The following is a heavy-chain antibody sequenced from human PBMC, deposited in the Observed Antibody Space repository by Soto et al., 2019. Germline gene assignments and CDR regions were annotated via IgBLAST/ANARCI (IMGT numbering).Heavy chain of an antibody. CDR1: GFTFSSYG. CDR3: ARGRLRNDDFCDS. CDR2: IWHDGNKK. V-gene: IGHV3-33*01. J-gene: IGHJ5*02. Sequence: QVQLVDSGGGVVQPGTSLRLSCAASGFTFSSYGMHWVRQAPGKGPEWVAVIWHDGNKKYYADSVKGRFTISRDNSKNTLSLQMNSLRVEGTAVYYCARGRLRNDDFCDSWGQGTLVSVSS. D-gene: IGHD1-1*01.